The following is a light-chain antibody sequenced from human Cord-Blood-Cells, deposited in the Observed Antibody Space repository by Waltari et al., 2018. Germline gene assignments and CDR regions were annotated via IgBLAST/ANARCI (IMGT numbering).Light chain of an antibody. CDR2: GNS. Sequence: SVLTQPPSVSGAPGQRVTIPSTARSSNIGAGYEVHWYQQLPGTARKLLFYGNSNRPSGVPDRFSGSKSGTSASLAITGLQAEDEADYYCQSYDSSLSGYVFGTGTKVTVL. J-gene: IGLJ1*01. CDR1: SSNIGAGYE. V-gene: IGLV1-40*01. CDR3: QSYDSSLSGYV.